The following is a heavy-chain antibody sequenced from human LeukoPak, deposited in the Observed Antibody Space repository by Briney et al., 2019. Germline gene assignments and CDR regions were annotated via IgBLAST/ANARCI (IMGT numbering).Heavy chain of an antibody. J-gene: IGHJ4*02. V-gene: IGHV3-48*01. Sequence: GGSLRLSCAASGFTFSSYSMNRVRQAPGKGLEWVSYISSSSSTIYYADSVKGRFTISRDNAKNSLYLQMNSLRAEDTAVYYCAGGREWELLNFDYWGQGTLVTVSS. CDR1: GFTFSSYS. CDR2: ISSSSSTI. CDR3: AGGREWELLNFDY. D-gene: IGHD1-26*01.